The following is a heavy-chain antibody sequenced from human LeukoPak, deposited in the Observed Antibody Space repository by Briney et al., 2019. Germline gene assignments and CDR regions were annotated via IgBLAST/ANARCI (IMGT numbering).Heavy chain of an antibody. CDR3: TWSGLKIES. D-gene: IGHD3-3*01. J-gene: IGHJ4*02. Sequence: PGGSLRLSCAASGFTFNSAWMSWVRQAPGKGLEWVAQIKTETDGGTTDYAAPAKGRFTISRDGSKNMVFLQMNSLKTDDTALYYCTWSGLKIESWGQGTLVTVSS. CDR1: GFTFNSAW. CDR2: IKTETDGGTT. V-gene: IGHV3-15*01.